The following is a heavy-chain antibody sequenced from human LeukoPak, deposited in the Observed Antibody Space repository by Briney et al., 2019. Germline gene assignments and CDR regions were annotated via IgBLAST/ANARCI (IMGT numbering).Heavy chain of an antibody. CDR3: ARENIAAADAFDI. Sequence: GESLKISCKGSGYSFTSYWIGGVRQMPGKGLECMGIIYPGDSDTRYSPSFQGQVTISADKSISTAYLQWSSLKASDTAMYYCARENIAAADAFDIWGQGTMVTVSS. J-gene: IGHJ3*02. CDR2: IYPGDSDT. D-gene: IGHD6-13*01. CDR1: GYSFTSYW. V-gene: IGHV5-51*01.